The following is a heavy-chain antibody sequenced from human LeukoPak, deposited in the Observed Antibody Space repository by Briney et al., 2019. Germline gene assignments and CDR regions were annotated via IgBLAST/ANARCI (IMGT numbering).Heavy chain of an antibody. V-gene: IGHV3-23*01. Sequence: TGGSLRLSCAASGFTFSRYSIIWVRQAPGKGLEWVPGISGDAVSTYYVDSVKGRFTISRDNSKNTLYLQMNSLGAEDTAVYYCAKTSGFTKEAIDYWGQGTLVTVSS. CDR3: AKTSGFTKEAIDY. CDR2: ISGDAVST. J-gene: IGHJ4*02. CDR1: GFTFSRYS. D-gene: IGHD6-19*01.